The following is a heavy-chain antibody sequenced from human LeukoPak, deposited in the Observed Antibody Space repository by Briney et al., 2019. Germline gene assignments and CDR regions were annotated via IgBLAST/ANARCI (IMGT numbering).Heavy chain of an antibody. CDR3: ARGPGLERPDQYYYYYMDV. Sequence: AASVKVSCKASGGTFSSYAISWVRQAPGQGLEWMGGIIPIFGTANYAQKFQGRVTITTDESTSTAYMELSSLRSEDTAVYYCARGPGLERPDQYYYYYMDVWGKGTTVTVSS. CDR1: GGTFSSYA. J-gene: IGHJ6*03. V-gene: IGHV1-69*05. D-gene: IGHD1-1*01. CDR2: IIPIFGTA.